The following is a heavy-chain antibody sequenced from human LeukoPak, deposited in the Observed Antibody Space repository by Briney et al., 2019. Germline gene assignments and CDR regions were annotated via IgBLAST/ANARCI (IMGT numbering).Heavy chain of an antibody. Sequence: ASVKVSCKASGYTFTSYGISWVRQAPGQGLEWMGWISAYNGNTNYAQKLQGRVTMTTDTSTSTAYMELRSLRSDDTAVYYCAKRMGPSITAADLDYWGQGTLVIVSS. V-gene: IGHV1-18*01. D-gene: IGHD6-13*01. J-gene: IGHJ4*02. CDR3: AKRMGPSITAADLDY. CDR1: GYTFTSYG. CDR2: ISAYNGNT.